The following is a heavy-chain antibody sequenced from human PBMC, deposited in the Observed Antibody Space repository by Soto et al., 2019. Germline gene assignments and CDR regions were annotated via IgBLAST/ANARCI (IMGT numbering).Heavy chain of an antibody. CDR2: MNPNSGNT. CDR1: GYTFTSYD. Sequence: QVQLVPSAAEVKKPASSVKCSCKAAGYTFTSYDNNWVRQATGEGVEWMGWMNPNSGNTGYPQKLQGRVTMTRNTSISTAYMELSSLRFEDTAVYYCARSPPRVERNNYAGGWFDPWGQGTLVTVSS. J-gene: IGHJ5*02. CDR3: ARSPPRVERNNYAGGWFDP. D-gene: IGHD4-4*01. V-gene: IGHV1-8*01.